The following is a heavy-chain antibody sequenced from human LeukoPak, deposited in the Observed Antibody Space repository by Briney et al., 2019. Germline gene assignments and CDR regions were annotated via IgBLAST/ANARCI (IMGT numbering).Heavy chain of an antibody. CDR1: GYSFTNYW. CDR3: ATGASKVTTDFANY. D-gene: IGHD4-17*01. V-gene: IGHV5-10-1*01. CDR2: IDPRDSYT. J-gene: IGHJ4*02. Sequence: GESLKISCKASGYSFTNYWISWVRQMTGKGLEWMGRIDPRDSYTKYSPSFEGHVTTSVDKSISSAFLQWNSLKASDSAMYYCATGASKVTTDFANYWGQGTQVAVSS.